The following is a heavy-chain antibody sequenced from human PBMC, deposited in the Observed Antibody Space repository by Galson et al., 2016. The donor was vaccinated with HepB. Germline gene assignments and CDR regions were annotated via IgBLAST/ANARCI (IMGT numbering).Heavy chain of an antibody. D-gene: IGHD3-16*02. CDR2: ISVSSSYT. V-gene: IGHV3-11*06. CDR3: ARGLYQRYDYVWNSHRYAHFDS. CDR1: GFTFSDYY. J-gene: IGHJ4*02. Sequence: SLRLSCAASGFTFSDYYMSWIRQAPGKGLEWVSYISVSSSYTNYADSVKGRFTISRDNAKNSLYLQMNSLRAEDTAVYYCARGLYQRYDYVWNSHRYAHFDSWGQGTLVTVSS.